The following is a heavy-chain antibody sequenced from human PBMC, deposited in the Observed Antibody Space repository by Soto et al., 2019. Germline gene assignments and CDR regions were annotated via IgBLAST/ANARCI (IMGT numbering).Heavy chain of an antibody. CDR3: ARGMNPNSGYFFDY. CDR1: GFTFSSYS. V-gene: IGHV3-21*01. J-gene: IGHJ4*02. CDR2: ISSSSSYI. Sequence: EVQLVESGGGLVKPGGSLRLSCAASGFTFSSYSMNWVRQAPGKGLEWVSSISSSSSYIYYADSVKGRFTISRDNAKNSLYLQMNSLRAEDTAVYYCARGMNPNSGYFFDYWGQGTLVTVSS. D-gene: IGHD5-12*01.